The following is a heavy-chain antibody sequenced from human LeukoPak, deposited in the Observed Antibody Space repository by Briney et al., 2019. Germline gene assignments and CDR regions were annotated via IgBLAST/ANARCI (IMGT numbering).Heavy chain of an antibody. CDR3: ARAGDILTGYSGAFDL. CDR2: IYPGDSDT. Sequence: GESLKISCKGSGYIFTSYLIAWVRQMPGKGPEWMGIIYPGDSDTRYSPTFQGQVTISAEKSIRTAYLQWNSLKASDTAMYYCARAGDILTGYSGAFDLWGQGTMVTVSS. D-gene: IGHD3-9*01. J-gene: IGHJ3*01. V-gene: IGHV5-51*01. CDR1: GYIFTSYL.